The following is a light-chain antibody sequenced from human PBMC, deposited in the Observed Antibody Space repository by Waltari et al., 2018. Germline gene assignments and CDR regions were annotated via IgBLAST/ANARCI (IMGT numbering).Light chain of an antibody. Sequence: QSVLTQPPSVSGAPGQRVTISCTGSGPNIGAGYDVHWYQQLPRAAPKLLIYGSTSRPLGAPDRFFGSTSGTSASLAITGLQAEDEADYYCQSYDTSLRVVFGGGTKLTVL. CDR1: GPNIGAGYD. V-gene: IGLV1-40*01. CDR3: QSYDTSLRVV. CDR2: GST. J-gene: IGLJ2*01.